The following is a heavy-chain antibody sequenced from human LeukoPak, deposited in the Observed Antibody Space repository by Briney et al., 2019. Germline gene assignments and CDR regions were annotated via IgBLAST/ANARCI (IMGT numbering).Heavy chain of an antibody. J-gene: IGHJ4*02. Sequence: ASVKVSCKASGYTFTGYYVHWVRQAPGQGLEWMGRISPNRGDTNYAQKFQGRVTMTRDTSSSTAYMELIRLRSDDTAVYYCARSGVDTYGLQASGDFDYWGQGILVTVSS. CDR1: GYTFTGYY. CDR3: ARSGVDTYGLQASGDFDY. CDR2: ISPNRGDT. D-gene: IGHD5-18*01. V-gene: IGHV1-2*06.